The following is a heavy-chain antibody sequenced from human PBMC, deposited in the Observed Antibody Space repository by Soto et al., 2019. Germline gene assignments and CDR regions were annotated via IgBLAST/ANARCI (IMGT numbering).Heavy chain of an antibody. CDR2: ISYDETNK. CDR3: ARGASDFWGAYPEIHFFDY. J-gene: IGHJ4*01. Sequence: GGSLRLSWAASEFTFSTYPMHWVRQAPGKGLEWVAVISYDETNKYYADSVKGRFTISRDNSKNTLYLQMNNLRADDTAVYYCARGASDFWGAYPEIHFFDYWGHGTLVTVSS. CDR1: EFTFSTYP. D-gene: IGHD3-3*01. V-gene: IGHV3-30-3*01.